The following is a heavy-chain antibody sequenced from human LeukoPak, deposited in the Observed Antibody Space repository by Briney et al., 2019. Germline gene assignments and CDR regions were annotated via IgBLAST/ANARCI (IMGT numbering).Heavy chain of an antibody. V-gene: IGHV3-23*01. Sequence: GGSLRLSCAASGFTFSNYGMTWIRRAPGKGLEWVSAVGGSGDITYYSNSVKGRFTVSRDNSKNTLYLQMNSLRADDMAVYYCAKTAGYFDHWGQGTLVTVSS. CDR3: AKTAGYFDH. CDR1: GFTFSNYG. J-gene: IGHJ4*02. CDR2: VGGSGDIT.